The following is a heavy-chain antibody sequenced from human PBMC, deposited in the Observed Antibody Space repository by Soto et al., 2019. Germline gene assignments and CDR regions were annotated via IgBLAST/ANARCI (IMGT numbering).Heavy chain of an antibody. CDR1: GGSISSYY. Sequence: SETLSLTCTVSGGSISSYYWSWIRQPPGKGLEWIGYIYHSGSTNYNPSLKSRVTISVDTSKNQFSLKLSSVTAADTAVYYCAREGRNSSYYMDVWGKGTTVTVSS. J-gene: IGHJ6*03. V-gene: IGHV4-59*01. CDR2: IYHSGST. D-gene: IGHD6-13*01. CDR3: AREGRNSSYYMDV.